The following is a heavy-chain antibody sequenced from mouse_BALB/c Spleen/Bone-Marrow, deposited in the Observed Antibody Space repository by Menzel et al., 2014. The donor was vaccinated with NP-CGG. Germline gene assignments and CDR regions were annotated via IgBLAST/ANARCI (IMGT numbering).Heavy chain of an antibody. V-gene: IGHV1-14*01. CDR3: ARRPSFYGSSYGAMDY. CDR1: GYTFTNYV. D-gene: IGHD1-1*01. CDR2: INPYNDGT. Sequence: VHVKQSGPELVKPGASVKMSCKASGYTFTNYVMHWVKQKPGQGLEWIGYINPYNDGTKYNEKFKGKATLTSDQSSGTACMELSSLTSEDSAVYYCARRPSFYGSSYGAMDYWGQGTSVTGSS. J-gene: IGHJ4*01.